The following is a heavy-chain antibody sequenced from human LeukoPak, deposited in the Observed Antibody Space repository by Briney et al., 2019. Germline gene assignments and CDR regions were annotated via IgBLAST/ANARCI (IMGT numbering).Heavy chain of an antibody. CDR3: ARDATRGGDFDY. D-gene: IGHD3-16*01. J-gene: IGHJ4*02. CDR1: GFTFSNYW. Sequence: GGSLILFCIASGFTFSNYWMTWVRQAPGQGLEWVANINEDGTQQYYVDSVKGRFTMSRDNAKNFLFLQMNSLRADDTAVYYCARDATRGGDFDYWGQGTLVTVSS. CDR2: INEDGTQQ. V-gene: IGHV3-7*01.